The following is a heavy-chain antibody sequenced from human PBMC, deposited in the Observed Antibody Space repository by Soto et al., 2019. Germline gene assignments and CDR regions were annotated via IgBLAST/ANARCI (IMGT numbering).Heavy chain of an antibody. V-gene: IGHV4-59*01. J-gene: IGHJ5*02. Sequence: SETLSLTCTVSGGSISSYYWSWIRQPPGKGLEWIGYIYYSGSTNYNPSLKSRVTISVDTSKNQFSLKLSSVTAADTAVYYCARVGVLRYFDWFQTGWFDPWGQGTLVTVS. CDR2: IYYSGST. CDR1: GGSISSYY. D-gene: IGHD3-9*01. CDR3: ARVGVLRYFDWFQTGWFDP.